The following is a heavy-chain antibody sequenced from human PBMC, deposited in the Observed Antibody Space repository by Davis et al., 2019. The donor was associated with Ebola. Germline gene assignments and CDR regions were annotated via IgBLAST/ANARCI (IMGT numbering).Heavy chain of an antibody. CDR3: TTPGGQDSGYDVFDI. Sequence: ASVKVSCKASGYTFTNYYMHWVRQAPGQGLEWMGMINPNDGRTIYAKKFQRRVTVTRDTSTTTVYMDLSSLRSEDTALYYCTTPGGQDSGYDVFDIWGQGTMVTVSS. D-gene: IGHD5-12*01. V-gene: IGHV1-46*03. CDR1: GYTFTNYY. CDR2: INPNDGRT. J-gene: IGHJ3*02.